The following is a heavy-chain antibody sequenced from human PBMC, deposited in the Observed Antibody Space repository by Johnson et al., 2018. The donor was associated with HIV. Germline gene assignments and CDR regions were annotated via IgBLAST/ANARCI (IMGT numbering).Heavy chain of an antibody. D-gene: IGHD7-27*01. J-gene: IGHJ3*01. CDR1: GFMFDDYA. Sequence: VQLVESGGGLAQPGRSLRLSCAASGFMFDDYAMHWVRQGPGKGLEWVSGITWNSGSIGYADSVKGRFSIFRNNAKNSLYLQMDSLRVEDTALYYCAKGLKLGSGASWGQGTMVTVSS. V-gene: IGHV3-9*01. CDR3: AKGLKLGSGAS. CDR2: ITWNSGSI.